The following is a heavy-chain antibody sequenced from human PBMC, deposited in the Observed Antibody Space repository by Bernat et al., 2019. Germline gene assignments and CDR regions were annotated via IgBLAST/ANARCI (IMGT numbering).Heavy chain of an antibody. D-gene: IGHD2-15*01. Sequence: EVQLVESGGGLVQPGGSLRLSCAASGFTFSSYEMNWVRQAPGKGLEWVSYISSSGSTINYAASGKGRFTISRDNAKNSMYLQMNSLRAEDTAFYYCSGGSHVRSVRGGGFDYWGQGTLVTVSS. V-gene: IGHV3-48*03. CDR2: ISSSGSTI. J-gene: IGHJ4*02. CDR3: SGGSHVRSVRGGGFDY. CDR1: GFTFSSYE.